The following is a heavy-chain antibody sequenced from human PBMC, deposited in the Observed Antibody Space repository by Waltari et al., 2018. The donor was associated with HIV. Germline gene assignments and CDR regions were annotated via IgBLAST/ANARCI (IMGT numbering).Heavy chain of an antibody. D-gene: IGHD6-19*01. CDR2: IIPIFGTA. V-gene: IGHV1-69*01. CDR3: ARISIAVADDPFYYYYGMDV. CDR1: GGTFSSYA. Sequence: QVQLVQSGAEVKKPGSSVKVSCKASGGTFSSYAISWVRQAPGQGLEWMGGIIPIFGTANYAQKFQGRVTITADESTSTAYMELSSLRSEDTAVYYCARISIAVADDPFYYYYGMDVWGQGTTVTVSS. J-gene: IGHJ6*02.